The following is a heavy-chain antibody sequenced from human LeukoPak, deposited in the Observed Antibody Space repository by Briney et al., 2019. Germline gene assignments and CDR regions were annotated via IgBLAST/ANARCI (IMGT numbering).Heavy chain of an antibody. CDR2: SNSDGSGP. V-gene: IGHV3-74*01. CDR3: ARGMTPIRNAFDI. CDR1: GFTFSSYS. J-gene: IGHJ3*02. D-gene: IGHD2-21*02. Sequence: GGSLRLSCAASGFTFSSYSMHSVRRAPGKGLVWVSKSNSDGSGPNYAGSVTGRFTISRDNAKNTLYLQMNSLRAEDTAIYYCARGMTPIRNAFDIWGQGTMVTVSS.